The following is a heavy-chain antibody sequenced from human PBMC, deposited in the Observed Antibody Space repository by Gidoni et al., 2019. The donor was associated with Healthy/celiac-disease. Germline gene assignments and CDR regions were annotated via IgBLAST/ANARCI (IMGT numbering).Heavy chain of an antibody. CDR1: GFTFSSYS. V-gene: IGHV3-21*01. CDR3: ARNYGVDYALTDEVDY. D-gene: IGHD4-17*01. CDR2: ISSSSIYI. Sequence: EVQLVESGGGLVKPGGSLRLSCAASGFTFSSYSMNWVRQAPGKGLEWVSSISSSSIYIYYADSVKGRFTISRDNAKNSLYLQMNSLRAEDTAVYYCARNYGVDYALTDEVDYWGQGTLVTVSS. J-gene: IGHJ4*02.